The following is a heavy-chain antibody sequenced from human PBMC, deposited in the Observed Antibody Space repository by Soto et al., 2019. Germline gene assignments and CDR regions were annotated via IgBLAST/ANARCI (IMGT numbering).Heavy chain of an antibody. V-gene: IGHV4-31*03. CDR2: IHNNWAT. CDR3: ARRGAGSYWFDP. Sequence: QVQLQESGPGLVEPSQTLSLTCTISGGSISSGGYYWSWIRQHPTEGLEWIGYIHNNWATYYNPSPLKRVTTSPDTSKTQFSLNVYSGTAADTAVYYCARRGAGSYWFDPWGQGVLVTVSS. J-gene: IGHJ5*02. CDR1: GGSISSGGYY.